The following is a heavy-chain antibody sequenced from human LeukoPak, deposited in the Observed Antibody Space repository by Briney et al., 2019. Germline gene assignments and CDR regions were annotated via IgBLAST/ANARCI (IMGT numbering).Heavy chain of an antibody. CDR1: GFTFSSYA. CDR3: AKSKFPYDSNGWHGYFDF. CDR2: ISGSVGST. D-gene: IGHD3-22*01. Sequence: GGSLRLSCAASGFTFSSYAMSWVRQAPGKGLEWVSYISGSVGSTYYADSLKGRFTISRDNSKNTLFLQMNSLRADDTAVYYCAKSKFPYDSNGWHGYFDFWGQGTLVTVSS. J-gene: IGHJ4*02. V-gene: IGHV3-23*01.